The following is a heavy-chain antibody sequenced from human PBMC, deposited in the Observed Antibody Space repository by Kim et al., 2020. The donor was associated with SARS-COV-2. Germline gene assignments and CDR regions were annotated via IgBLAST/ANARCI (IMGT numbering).Heavy chain of an antibody. Sequence: HKRRVTISVETSKNQFSLKLSSVTDADTAVYYCARTKRNTIFGVVQWFDPWGQGTLVTVSS. J-gene: IGHJ5*02. V-gene: IGHV4-30-2*05. CDR3: ARTKRNTIFGVVQWFDP. D-gene: IGHD3-3*01.